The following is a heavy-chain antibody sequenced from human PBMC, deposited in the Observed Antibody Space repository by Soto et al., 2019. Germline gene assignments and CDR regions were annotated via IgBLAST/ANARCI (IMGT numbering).Heavy chain of an antibody. CDR3: APLSVSLSCPYGIHV. Sequence: SETLSLTCSVSGYSVTSSDYYWAWIRQPPGKGLEWIGSMFYSGLTYYNPSLKSRVTLSVDTSKNQFSVRLNSVTAADTAVYYCAPLSVSLSCPYGIHVWGQGTTVTVSS. D-gene: IGHD3-16*01. V-gene: IGHV4-39*01. CDR1: GYSVTSSDYY. J-gene: IGHJ6*02. CDR2: MFYSGLT.